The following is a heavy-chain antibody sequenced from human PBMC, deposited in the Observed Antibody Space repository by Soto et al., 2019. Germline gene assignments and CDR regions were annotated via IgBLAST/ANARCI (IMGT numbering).Heavy chain of an antibody. D-gene: IGHD7-27*01. J-gene: IGHJ4*02. V-gene: IGHV1-69*06. CDR2: LIPLFGTT. Sequence: QVQLVQSGAEVKKPGPSVKVSCEASGGTFSGHAISWVRQAPGQGPEWMGGLIPLFGTTQHAQNFQYRLTITADKSTSTAYMELTSLRFEDTAIYYCARGPNWGYRFDSWGQGTLVTVSS. CDR1: GGTFSGHA. CDR3: ARGPNWGYRFDS.